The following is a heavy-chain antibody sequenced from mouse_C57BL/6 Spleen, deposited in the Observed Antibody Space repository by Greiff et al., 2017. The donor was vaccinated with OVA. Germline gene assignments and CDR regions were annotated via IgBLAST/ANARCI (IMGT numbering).Heavy chain of an antibody. D-gene: IGHD2-4*01. CDR1: GYAFRSSW. J-gene: IGHJ3*01. V-gene: IGHV1-82*01. CDR3: AREEVYDSWFAY. Sequence: QVQLQQSGPELVKPGASVKISCQASGYAFRSSWMNWVKQRPGKGLEWIGRIYPGDGDTNYNGKFKGKAKLTADKSSSTAYMQLSSLTSEDSAVYFCAREEVYDSWFAYWGQGTLVTVSA. CDR2: IYPGDGDT.